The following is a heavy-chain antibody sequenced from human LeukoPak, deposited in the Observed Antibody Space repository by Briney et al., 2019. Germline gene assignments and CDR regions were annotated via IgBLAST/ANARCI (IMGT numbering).Heavy chain of an antibody. CDR1: GYTFTGYY. CDR3: ARVGGYSSGWEELDFDY. D-gene: IGHD6-19*01. Sequence: ASVKVSFKASGYTFTGYYMHWVRQAPGQGLEWMGWINPNSGGTNYAQKFQGRVTMTRDTSISTAYMELSRLRSDDTAVYYCARVGGYSSGWEELDFDYWGQGTLVTVSS. V-gene: IGHV1-2*02. CDR2: INPNSGGT. J-gene: IGHJ4*02.